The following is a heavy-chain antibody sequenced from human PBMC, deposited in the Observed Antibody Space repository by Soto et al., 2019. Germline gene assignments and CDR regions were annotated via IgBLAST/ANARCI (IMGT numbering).Heavy chain of an antibody. CDR3: VRDWQLSP. V-gene: IGHV1-18*01. CDR2: ISGHNGNT. Sequence: QVQLVQSGDEVKKTGASVKVSCRASGYTLTNYGISWVRQAPGQGLFWMGWISGHNGNTLYAQNVQSRLTLTIDTSTNTAYMELMSLKIDDTAMYYCVRDWQLSPWGQGTLVTVSS. J-gene: IGHJ5*02. D-gene: IGHD1-1*01. CDR1: GYTLTNYG.